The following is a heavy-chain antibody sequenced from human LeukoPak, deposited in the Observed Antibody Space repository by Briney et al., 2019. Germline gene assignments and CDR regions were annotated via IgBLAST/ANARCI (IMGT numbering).Heavy chain of an antibody. CDR1: GGSISSGGYY. D-gene: IGHD3-10*01. Sequence: PSETLSLTCTVSGGSISSGGYYWSWIRQPPGKGLEWIGYIYHSGSTYYNPSLKSRVTISVDRSKNQFSLKLSSVTAADTAVYYCASLYGSGPLNVFDIWGQGTMVTVSS. J-gene: IGHJ3*02. CDR3: ASLYGSGPLNVFDI. CDR2: IYHSGST. V-gene: IGHV4-30-2*01.